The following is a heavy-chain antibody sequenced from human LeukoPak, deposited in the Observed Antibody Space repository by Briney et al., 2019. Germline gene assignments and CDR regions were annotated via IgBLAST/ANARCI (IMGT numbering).Heavy chain of an antibody. CDR3: ARGRGVVLMVYVLDAFDI. CDR2: IYHSGST. V-gene: IGHV4-4*02. CDR1: GAFISSNDW. Sequence: SGTLSLTCAVSGAFISSNDWWSWVRQPPGKGLEWIGEIYHSGSTYYNPSLKSRVTISVDKSKNQFSLKLNSVTAADTAVYYCARGRGVVLMVYVLDAFDIWGQGTMVTVSS. D-gene: IGHD2-8*01. J-gene: IGHJ3*02.